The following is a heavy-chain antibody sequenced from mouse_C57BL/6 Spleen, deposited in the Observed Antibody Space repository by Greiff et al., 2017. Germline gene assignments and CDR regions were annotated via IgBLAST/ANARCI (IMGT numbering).Heavy chain of an antibody. CDR1: GYSFTDYN. D-gene: IGHD2-5*01. CDR2: INPKYGTT. V-gene: IGHV1-39*01. J-gene: IGHJ2*01. CDR3: ARGGYNNYYFDY. Sequence: EVKLQESGAELVKPGASVKISCKASGYSFTDYNMNWVKQSTGKGLEWIGVINPKYGTTSYNQKFKGKATLTIYQSATTAYMQLNRLTSEDSAVCYYARGGYNNYYFDYWGHGTTLTVSS.